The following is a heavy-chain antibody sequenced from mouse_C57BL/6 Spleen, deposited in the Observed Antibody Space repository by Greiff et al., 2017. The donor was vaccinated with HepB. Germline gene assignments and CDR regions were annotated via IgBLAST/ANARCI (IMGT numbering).Heavy chain of an antibody. V-gene: IGHV1-7*01. Sequence: QVQLQQSGAELAKPGASVKLSCKASGYTFPSYWMHWVKQRPGQGLEWIGYINPSSGYTKYNQKFKDKATLTADKSSSTAYMQLSSLTYEDSAVYYCARRIDDYGSSPYYFAMDCWCEGTS. CDR3: ARRIDDYGSSPYYFAMDC. D-gene: IGHD1-1*01. CDR2: INPSSGYT. CDR1: GYTFPSYW. J-gene: IGHJ4*01.